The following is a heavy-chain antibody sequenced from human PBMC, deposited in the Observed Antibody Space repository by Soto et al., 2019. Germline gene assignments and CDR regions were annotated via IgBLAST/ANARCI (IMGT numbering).Heavy chain of an antibody. V-gene: IGHV3-23*01. D-gene: IGHD5-18*01. CDR2: ISGSGGST. CDR3: AKDGYSYGSGFDY. Sequence: LRLSFAASGFTFSSYAMRWVRQAPGKGLEWVSAISGSGGSTYYADSVKGRFTISRDNSKNTLYLQRNSLRAEDTAVYYCAKDGYSYGSGFDYWGQGTPDTVSS. J-gene: IGHJ4*02. CDR1: GFTFSSYA.